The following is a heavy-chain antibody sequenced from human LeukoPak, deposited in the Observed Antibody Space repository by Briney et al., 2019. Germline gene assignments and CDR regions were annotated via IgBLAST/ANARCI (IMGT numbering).Heavy chain of an antibody. D-gene: IGHD5-18*01. Sequence: GASVKVPCKASGYTFTGYYMHWVRQAPGQGLEWMGWINPNSGGTNYAQRFQGRVTMTRDTSISTAYMELSRLRSDDTAVYYCARGDTAMVTWDYWGQGTLVTVSS. CDR1: GYTFTGYY. V-gene: IGHV1-2*02. J-gene: IGHJ4*02. CDR2: INPNSGGT. CDR3: ARGDTAMVTWDY.